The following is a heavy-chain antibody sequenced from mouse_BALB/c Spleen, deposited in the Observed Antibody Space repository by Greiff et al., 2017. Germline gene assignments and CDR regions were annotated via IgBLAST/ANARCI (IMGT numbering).Heavy chain of an antibody. Sequence: EVQGVESGGDLVKPGGSLKLSCAASGFTFSSYGMSWVRQTPDKRLEWVATISSGGSYTYYPDSVKGRFTISRDNAKNTLYLQMSSLKSEDTAMYYCARPHYYGSSPWYFDVWGAGTTVTVSS. V-gene: IGHV5-6*01. CDR2: ISSGGSYT. CDR3: ARPHYYGSSPWYFDV. D-gene: IGHD1-1*01. J-gene: IGHJ1*01. CDR1: GFTFSSYG.